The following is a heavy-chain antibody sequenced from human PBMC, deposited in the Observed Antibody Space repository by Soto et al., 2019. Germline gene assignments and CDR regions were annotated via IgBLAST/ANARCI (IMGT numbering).Heavy chain of an antibody. CDR3: ARDKDRQQLGGNYYYGIDV. V-gene: IGHV1-69*12. Sequence: QVQLVQSGAEVKKPGSSVTVSCKASGGTFGNSAISWVRQAPGQGLEWMGGIIPIFPTPYYAQKFQGRVRITADESPSTAYMELTSLRSEDTAVYYCARDKDRQQLGGNYYYGIDVWGQGTTVTVSS. J-gene: IGHJ6*02. D-gene: IGHD3-3*02. CDR2: IIPIFPTP. CDR1: GGTFGNSA.